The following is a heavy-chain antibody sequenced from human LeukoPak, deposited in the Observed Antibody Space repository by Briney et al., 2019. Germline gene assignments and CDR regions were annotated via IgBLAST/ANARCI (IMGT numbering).Heavy chain of an antibody. J-gene: IGHJ5*02. V-gene: IGHV4-59*01. CDR3: ARELYCSSTSCHGVWFDP. D-gene: IGHD2-2*01. CDR2: IYYSGST. CDR1: GGSISSYY. Sequence: SETLSLTCTGSGGSISSYYWSWVRQPPGKGLEWIGYIYYSGSTNYNPSLKSRVTISVDTSKNQFSLKLSSVTAADTAVYYCARELYCSSTSCHGVWFDPWGQGTLVTVSS.